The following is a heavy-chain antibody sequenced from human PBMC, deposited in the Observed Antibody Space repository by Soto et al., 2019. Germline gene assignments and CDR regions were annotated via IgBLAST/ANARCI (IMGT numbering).Heavy chain of an antibody. J-gene: IGHJ4*02. D-gene: IGHD3-3*01. Sequence: QVQLVQSGAEVKKAGASVKVSCKASGYTFTSYYMHWVRQAPGQGLEWMGIINPSGGSTSYAQKFQGRVTMTRDTSTSTVYMELSSLRSEDTAVYYCARDLRAGEWLFQFDYWGQGTLVTVSS. CDR2: INPSGGST. CDR3: ARDLRAGEWLFQFDY. V-gene: IGHV1-46*01. CDR1: GYTFTSYY.